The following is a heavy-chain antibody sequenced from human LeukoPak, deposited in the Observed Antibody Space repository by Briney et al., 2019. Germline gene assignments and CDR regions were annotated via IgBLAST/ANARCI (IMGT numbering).Heavy chain of an antibody. Sequence: PGGSLRLSCAASGFTFSSYGMHWVRQAPGKGPEWVAVISYDGSNKYYADSVKGRFTISRDNSKNTLYLQMNSLRAEDTAVYYCAKPVPGGGDSSGWYKFYFDYWGQGTLVTVSS. CDR3: AKPVPGGGDSSGWYKFYFDY. CDR2: ISYDGSNK. CDR1: GFTFSSYG. V-gene: IGHV3-30*18. J-gene: IGHJ4*02. D-gene: IGHD6-19*01.